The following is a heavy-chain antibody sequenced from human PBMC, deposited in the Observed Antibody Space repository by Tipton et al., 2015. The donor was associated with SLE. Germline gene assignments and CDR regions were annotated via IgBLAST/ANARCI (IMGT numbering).Heavy chain of an antibody. D-gene: IGHD5-12*01. J-gene: IGHJ6*03. V-gene: IGHV4-39*07. Sequence: TLSLTCTVSGGSISSSSYYWGWIRQPPGKGLEWIGSIYYSGSTYYNPSLKSRVTISADKSKNQFSLKLSSVTAADTAVYYCARVDIVATMGIYYYYMDVWGKGTTVTVSS. CDR2: IYYSGST. CDR3: ARVDIVATMGIYYYYMDV. CDR1: GGSISSSSYY.